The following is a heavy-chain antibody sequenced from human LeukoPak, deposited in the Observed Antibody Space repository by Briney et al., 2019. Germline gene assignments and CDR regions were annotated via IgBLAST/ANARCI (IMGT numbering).Heavy chain of an antibody. Sequence: SETLTLTCTVSGGSITSYYWSWIRQPPGKGLEWVGYVFNSGDTRYNPSLRSRVTISSDTSKNQFSLKLSSVTAADTAVYYCARQYCSGGSCYWFDPWGQGTLVTVSS. CDR3: ARQYCSGGSCYWFDP. CDR1: GGSITSYY. D-gene: IGHD2-15*01. CDR2: VFNSGDT. V-gene: IGHV4-59*08. J-gene: IGHJ5*02.